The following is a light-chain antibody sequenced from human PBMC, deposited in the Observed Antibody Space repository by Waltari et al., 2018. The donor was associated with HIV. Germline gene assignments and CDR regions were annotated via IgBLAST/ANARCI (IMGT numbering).Light chain of an antibody. J-gene: IGKJ4*01. V-gene: IGKV1-39*01. CDR3: QQTYTTPPT. Sequence: DIQMTQSPSSLSASVGDRVTITFPASQSISNSLNWYQQNPGQAPKLLIYAASSLQGGVPSRFSGSGSGTDFTLTISSLQPEDFATYYCQQTYTTPPTFGGGTKVEIK. CDR2: AAS. CDR1: QSISNS.